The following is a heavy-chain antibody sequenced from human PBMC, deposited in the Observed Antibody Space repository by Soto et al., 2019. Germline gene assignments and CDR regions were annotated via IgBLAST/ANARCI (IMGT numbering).Heavy chain of an antibody. Sequence: GGSLRLSCAASGFTFSNYAMHWVRQAPGKGLEWVSGIGVSGTGTYYADSVKGRFTISRDNSKNTVSLQMNTLRVDDTAVYFCAKKPTRTHHFEYSGQAPLLTPSS. J-gene: IGHJ4*02. CDR3: AKKPTRTHHFEY. V-gene: IGHV3-23*01. CDR2: IGVSGTGT. CDR1: GFTFSNYA.